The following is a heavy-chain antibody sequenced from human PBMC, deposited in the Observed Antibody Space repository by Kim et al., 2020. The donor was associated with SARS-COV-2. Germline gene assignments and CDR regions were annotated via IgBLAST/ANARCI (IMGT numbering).Heavy chain of an antibody. J-gene: IGHJ4*02. Sequence: SETLSLTCTVSGGSISSGGYYWGWIRRHPGKGLEWIGYISYSGSTYYNPSLKSRVSISIDTSKNQFSLKLSSVTAADTAVYYCARAAYSSSWYFDYWGQGTLVTVSS. CDR3: ARAAYSSSWYFDY. CDR2: ISYSGST. D-gene: IGHD6-13*01. CDR1: GGSISSGGYY. V-gene: IGHV4-31*03.